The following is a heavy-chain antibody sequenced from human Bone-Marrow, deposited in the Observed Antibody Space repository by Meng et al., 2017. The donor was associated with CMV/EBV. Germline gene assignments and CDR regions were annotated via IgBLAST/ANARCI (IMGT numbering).Heavy chain of an antibody. D-gene: IGHD2-2*02. CDR3: ARSPRGGCTSISCYTERPFDY. V-gene: IGHV4-39*01. J-gene: IGHJ4*02. CDR1: GGSISSDSHY. CDR2: IYYSGST. Sequence: SETLSLTCTVSGGSISSDSHYWGWIRQPPGKGLEWIGTIYYSGSTYYNPSLKIRVTMSLDMSKNQFSLNLSSVTAADTAVYYCARSPRGGCTSISCYTERPFDYWDQGNRVTVHS.